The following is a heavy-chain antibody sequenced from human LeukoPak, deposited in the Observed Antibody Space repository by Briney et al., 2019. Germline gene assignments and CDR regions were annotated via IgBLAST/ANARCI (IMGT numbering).Heavy chain of an antibody. CDR3: AADFWSGTNFIDY. J-gene: IGHJ4*02. CDR2: IYHNGST. CDR1: GGSISSGYY. Sequence: SETLSLTCTVSGGSISSGYYWGWIRQPPGKGLEWIGNIYHNGSTDYNPSLKSRVTISVDTSKNQFSLKLSSVTAADTAVYYCAADFWSGTNFIDYWGQGTLGNVSP. V-gene: IGHV4-38-2*02. D-gene: IGHD3-3*01.